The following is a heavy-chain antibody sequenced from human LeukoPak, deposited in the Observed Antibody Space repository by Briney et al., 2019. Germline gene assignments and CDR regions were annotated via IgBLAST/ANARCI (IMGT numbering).Heavy chain of an antibody. J-gene: IGHJ3*02. CDR1: GGTFSSYA. D-gene: IGHD3-10*01. Sequence: WASVKVSCKASGGTFSSYAISWVRQAPGQGLEWMGGIIPIFGTANYAQKFQGRVTITADESTSTAYMELSSLRSEDTAVYYCARCLEWFGECRGAFDIWGQGTMVTVSS. CDR2: IIPIFGTA. CDR3: ARCLEWFGECRGAFDI. V-gene: IGHV1-69*13.